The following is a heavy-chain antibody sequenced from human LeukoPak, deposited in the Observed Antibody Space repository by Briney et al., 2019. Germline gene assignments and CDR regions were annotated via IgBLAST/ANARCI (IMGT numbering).Heavy chain of an antibody. CDR1: GGSFSGYY. J-gene: IGHJ4*02. D-gene: IGHD2-15*01. CDR3: ARLRAPGG. CDR2: INHSGST. Sequence: PSETLSLTCAVYGGSFSGYYWSWIRQPPGKGLEWIGEINHSGSTNYNPSLKSRVTISVDTSKNQFSLKLSSVTAADTAVYYCARLRAPGGWGQGTLVTVSS. V-gene: IGHV4-34*01.